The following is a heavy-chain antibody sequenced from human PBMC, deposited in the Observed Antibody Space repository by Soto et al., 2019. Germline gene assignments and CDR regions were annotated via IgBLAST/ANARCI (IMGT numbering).Heavy chain of an antibody. CDR3: AKDLYPAISSSWSYYYYGMDV. CDR1: GFTFSSYA. J-gene: IGHJ6*02. D-gene: IGHD6-13*01. Sequence: HPGGSLRLSCAASGFTFSSYAMSWVRQAPGKGLEWVSAISGSGGSTYYADSVKGRFTIPRDNSKNTLYLQMNSLRAEDTAVYYCAKDLYPAISSSWSYYYYGMDVWGQGTTVTVPS. V-gene: IGHV3-23*01. CDR2: ISGSGGST.